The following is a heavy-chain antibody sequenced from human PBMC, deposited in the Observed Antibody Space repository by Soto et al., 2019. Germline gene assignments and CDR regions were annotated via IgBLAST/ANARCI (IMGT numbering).Heavy chain of an antibody. CDR1: GYTFTSYG. V-gene: IGHV1-18*01. D-gene: IGHD3-3*01. CDR3: ARSYPYDFWSGYYT. CDR2: ISAYNGNT. Sequence: ASVKVSCKASGYTFTSYGISWVRQAPGQGLEWMGWISAYNGNTNYAQKLQGRVTMTTDTSTSTAYMELRSLRSDDTAVYYCARSYPYDFWSGYYTWGQGTLVTVSS. J-gene: IGHJ4*02.